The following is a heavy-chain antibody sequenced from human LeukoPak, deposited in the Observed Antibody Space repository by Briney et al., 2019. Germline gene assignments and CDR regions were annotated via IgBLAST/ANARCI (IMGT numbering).Heavy chain of an antibody. J-gene: IGHJ4*02. Sequence: GASVKVSCKASGYTFTGYYMHWVRQAPGQGLEWMGWINPNSGGTNYAQKFQGRVTMTRDTSISTAYMELSRLRSDDTAVYYCARDIVLVVAAHFDYWGQGTLVTVSS. V-gene: IGHV1-2*02. D-gene: IGHD2-15*01. CDR3: ARDIVLVVAAHFDY. CDR1: GYTFTGYY. CDR2: INPNSGGT.